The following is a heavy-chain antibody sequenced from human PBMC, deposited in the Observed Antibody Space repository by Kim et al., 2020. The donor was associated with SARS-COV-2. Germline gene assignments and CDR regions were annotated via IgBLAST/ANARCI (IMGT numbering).Heavy chain of an antibody. J-gene: IGHJ4*02. CDR3: AGLPSGGLLWFGFALPGIDY. D-gene: IGHD3-10*01. V-gene: IGHV4-39*01. Sequence: SETLSLTCTVSGGSISSSSYYWGWIRQPPGKGLEWIGSIYYSGSTYYNPSLKSRVTISVDTSKNQFSLKLSSVTAADTAVYYCAGLPSGGLLWFGFALPGIDYWGQGTLVTVSS. CDR1: GGSISSSSYY. CDR2: IYYSGST.